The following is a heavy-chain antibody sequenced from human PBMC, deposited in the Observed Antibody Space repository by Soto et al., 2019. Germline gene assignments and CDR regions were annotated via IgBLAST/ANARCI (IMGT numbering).Heavy chain of an antibody. V-gene: IGHV4-39*07. D-gene: IGHD3-9*01. CDR3: ARGTDILTGYYTELFDY. CDR2: IYYSGST. CDR1: GGSISSSSYY. Sequence: SSETLSLTCTVSGGSISSSSYYWGWIRQPPGKGLEWIGSIYYSGSTYYNPSLKSRVTISVDTSKNQFSLKLSSVTAADTAVYYCARGTDILTGYYTELFDYWGQGTLVTVSS. J-gene: IGHJ4*02.